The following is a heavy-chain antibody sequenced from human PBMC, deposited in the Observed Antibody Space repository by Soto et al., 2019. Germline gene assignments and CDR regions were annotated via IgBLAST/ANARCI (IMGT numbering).Heavy chain of an antibody. Sequence: PGGSLRLSCAASGFTFSSYAMHWVRQAPGKGLEWVAVISYDGSNKYYADSVKGRFTISRDNSKNTLYLQMNSLRAEDTAVYYCARDRGATHYYYYGMDVWGQGTTVTVSS. D-gene: IGHD1-26*01. J-gene: IGHJ6*02. CDR1: GFTFSSYA. V-gene: IGHV3-30-3*01. CDR3: ARDRGATHYYYYGMDV. CDR2: ISYDGSNK.